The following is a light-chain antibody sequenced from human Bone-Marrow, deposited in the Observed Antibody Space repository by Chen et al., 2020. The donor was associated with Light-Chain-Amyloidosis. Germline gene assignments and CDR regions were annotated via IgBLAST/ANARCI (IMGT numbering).Light chain of an antibody. CDR3: ATWDSSLTVWM. J-gene: IGLJ3*02. CDR1: NSNIGINY. Sequence: QSVLTHPPSVSAAPGPKVTIPCSGSNSNIGINYVSWYQQLPGTSPKLLIYENNQRPSEIPDRFSGSKSGTSATLGVAGLQTGDEADYYCATWDSSLTVWMFGGGTKLTVL. V-gene: IGLV1-51*02. CDR2: ENN.